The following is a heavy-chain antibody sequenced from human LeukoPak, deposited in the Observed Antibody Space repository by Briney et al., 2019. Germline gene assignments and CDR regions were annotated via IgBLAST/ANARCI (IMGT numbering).Heavy chain of an antibody. J-gene: IGHJ4*02. CDR3: ARLGYSSSWPLDY. V-gene: IGHV3-74*01. CDR1: GFTFSSYS. CDR2: INSDGSST. Sequence: GGSLRLSCAASGFTFSSYSMNWVRQAPGKGLEWVSRINSDGSSTSYADSVKGRFTISRDNAKNTLYLQMNSLRAEDTAVYYCARLGYSSSWPLDYWGQGTLVTVSS. D-gene: IGHD6-13*01.